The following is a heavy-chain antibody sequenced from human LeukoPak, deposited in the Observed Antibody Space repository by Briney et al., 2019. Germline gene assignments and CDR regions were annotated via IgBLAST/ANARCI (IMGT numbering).Heavy chain of an antibody. D-gene: IGHD6-13*01. Sequence: PGGSLRLSCAASGFTFSSYGMHWVRQAPGKGLEWVAVISYDGSNKYYADSVKGRFTISRDNSKNTLYLQMNSLRAEDTAVYYCAKDRMSSSWYVLFPDYWGQGTLVTVSS. CDR2: ISYDGSNK. J-gene: IGHJ4*02. V-gene: IGHV3-30*18. CDR1: GFTFSSYG. CDR3: AKDRMSSSWYVLFPDY.